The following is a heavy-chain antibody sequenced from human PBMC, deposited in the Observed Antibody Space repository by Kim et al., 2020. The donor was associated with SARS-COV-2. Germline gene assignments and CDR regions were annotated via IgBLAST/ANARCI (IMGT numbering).Heavy chain of an antibody. V-gene: IGHV5-51*01. J-gene: IGHJ4*02. CDR2: IYPGDSDT. D-gene: IGHD1-26*01. CDR1: GYSFTSYW. CDR3: ARHGYHATTGPYYFDY. Sequence: GESLKISCKGSGYSFTSYWIGWVRQMPGKGLEWMGIIYPGDSDTRYSPSFQGQVTISADKSISTAYLQWSSLKASDTAMYYCARHGYHATTGPYYFDYWGQGTLVTVSS.